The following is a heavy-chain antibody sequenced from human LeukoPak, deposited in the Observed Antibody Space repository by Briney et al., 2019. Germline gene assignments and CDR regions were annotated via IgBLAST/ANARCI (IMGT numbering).Heavy chain of an antibody. Sequence: GGSLRLSCAASGFTFSSYSMNWVRQAPGKGLEWVSSISSSSSYIYYADSVKGRFTISRDNAKNSLYLQMNSLRAEDTAVYYCARVFYYYDSSGSTADAFDIWGQGTMVTVSS. CDR2: ISSSSSYI. V-gene: IGHV3-21*01. D-gene: IGHD3-22*01. J-gene: IGHJ3*02. CDR3: ARVFYYYDSSGSTADAFDI. CDR1: GFTFSSYS.